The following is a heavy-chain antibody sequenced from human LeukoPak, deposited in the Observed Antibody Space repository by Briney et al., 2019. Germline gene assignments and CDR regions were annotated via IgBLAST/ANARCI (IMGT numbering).Heavy chain of an antibody. Sequence: GGSLRLSCAASGFTFSSYWMTWVRQAPGKGLEWVANIKEDGSERYYVDSVKGRFTISRDNAKNSLYLQMNSLRAEDSAVYYCARDDRDGYNYFAYWGQGTLVTVSS. V-gene: IGHV3-7*04. D-gene: IGHD5-24*01. CDR1: GFTFSSYW. CDR2: IKEDGSER. CDR3: ARDDRDGYNYFAY. J-gene: IGHJ4*02.